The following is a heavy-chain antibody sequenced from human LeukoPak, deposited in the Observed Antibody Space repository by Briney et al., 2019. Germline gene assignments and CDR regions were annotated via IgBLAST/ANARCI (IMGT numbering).Heavy chain of an antibody. CDR2: IYSGGST. CDR3: AKPLEKYTYGGNFDY. D-gene: IGHD4-23*01. Sequence: GGSLRLSCAASGFTVSNNYISWVRQAPGKGLEWVSVIYSGGSTKYADSVKGRFTISRDNSKNTLYLQMNNLRAEDTAVYYCAKPLEKYTYGGNFDYWGQEILVTVSS. CDR1: GFTVSNNY. V-gene: IGHV3-53*01. J-gene: IGHJ4*02.